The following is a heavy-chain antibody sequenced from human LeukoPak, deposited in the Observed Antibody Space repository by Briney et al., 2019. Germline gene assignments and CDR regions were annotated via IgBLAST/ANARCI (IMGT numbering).Heavy chain of an antibody. CDR2: IKQDGSEK. CDR3: ARGLLYSGSYYPN. V-gene: IGHV3-7*01. CDR1: GFTFSSYA. J-gene: IGHJ4*02. D-gene: IGHD1-26*01. Sequence: GGSLRLSCAASGFTFSSYAMSWVRQAPGKGLEWVANIKQDGSEKYYVDSVKGRFTISRDNAKNSLYLQMNSLRAEDTAVYYCARGLLYSGSYYPNWGQGTLVTVSS.